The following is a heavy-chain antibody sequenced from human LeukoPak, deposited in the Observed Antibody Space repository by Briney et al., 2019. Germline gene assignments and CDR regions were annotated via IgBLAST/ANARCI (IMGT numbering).Heavy chain of an antibody. CDR1: GGSISSYY. CDR3: AGHLLYCSGGSCYSHFDY. D-gene: IGHD2-15*01. Sequence: SETLSLTCTVSGGSISSYYWSWLRQPPGKGLEWIGYIYYSGSTNYNPSLTSRVTISVDTSKNQFSLKLSSVTAADTAVYYCAGHLLYCSGGSCYSHFDYWGQGTLVTVSS. J-gene: IGHJ4*02. V-gene: IGHV4-59*08. CDR2: IYYSGST.